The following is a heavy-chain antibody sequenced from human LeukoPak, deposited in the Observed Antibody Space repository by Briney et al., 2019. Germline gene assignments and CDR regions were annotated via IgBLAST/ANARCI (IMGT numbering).Heavy chain of an antibody. Sequence: SETLSLTCTVSGGSISSYFWSWIRQPPGMGLEWIGYVYYSGSPNYNPSLKSRVTLSVDTSKNQFSLRLRPVTAADTAVYYCARVFDDYYDSSADPPLWFDPWGQGTLVTVSS. V-gene: IGHV4-59*01. J-gene: IGHJ5*02. D-gene: IGHD3-22*01. CDR1: GGSISSYF. CDR2: VYYSGSP. CDR3: ARVFDDYYDSSADPPLWFDP.